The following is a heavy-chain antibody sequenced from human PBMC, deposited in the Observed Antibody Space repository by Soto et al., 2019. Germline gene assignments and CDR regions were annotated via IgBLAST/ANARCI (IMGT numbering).Heavy chain of an antibody. D-gene: IGHD6-19*01. CDR3: ARGWDATS. Sequence: QVLMHESGPGLVKPSETLSLTCTVSGASVSSGNQYWSWIRQPPGKRLEGIGFIYNSVITNYSPSLKGRVSISADTSRNQFSLKVTSVTAADTAVYYCARGWDATSWGQGALVTVSS. J-gene: IGHJ4*02. CDR2: IYNSVIT. CDR1: GASVSSGNQY. V-gene: IGHV4-61*01.